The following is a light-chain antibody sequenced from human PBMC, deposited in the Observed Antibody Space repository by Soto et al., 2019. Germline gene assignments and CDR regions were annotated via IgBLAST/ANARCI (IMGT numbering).Light chain of an antibody. Sequence: QSALTQPPSASGSPGQSVTISCTGTNSDVGTYNYVSWYQQRPGKAPKLIMYEGSNRPSGVPDRFSGSKSGSTASLTVSGLQAEDEADYFCSSYAGNNTLVFGGGTKLTVL. CDR2: EGS. CDR3: SSYAGNNTLV. CDR1: NSDVGTYNY. V-gene: IGLV2-8*01. J-gene: IGLJ2*01.